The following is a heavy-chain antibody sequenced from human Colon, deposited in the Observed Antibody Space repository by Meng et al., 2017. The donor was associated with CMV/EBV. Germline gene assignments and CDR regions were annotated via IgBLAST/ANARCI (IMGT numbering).Heavy chain of an antibody. CDR2: INPKTGHP. J-gene: IGHJ4*02. Sequence: CKASGYTFSTYNINWVRQAPGQRLEWMGSINPKTGHPTYVQGFTGRFVFSLDTSVSTAYLQISSLKPDDTALYYCATGSLVAHSKAYWGQGTLVTVSS. CDR1: GYTFSTYN. CDR3: ATGSLVAHSKAY. V-gene: IGHV7-4-1*02. D-gene: IGHD2-15*01.